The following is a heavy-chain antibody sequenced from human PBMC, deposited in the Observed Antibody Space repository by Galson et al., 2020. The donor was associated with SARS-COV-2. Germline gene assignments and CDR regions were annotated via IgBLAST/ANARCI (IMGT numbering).Heavy chain of an antibody. J-gene: IGHJ4*02. CDR1: GGSISSGGYS. Sequence: SQTLSLTCAVSGGSISSGGYSWSWIRQPPGKGLEWIGYIYHSGSTYYNPSLKSRVTISVDRSKNQFSLKLSSVTAADTAVYYCASWLLVGKWRYFDYWGQGTLVTVSS. V-gene: IGHV4-30-2*01. CDR2: IYHSGST. D-gene: IGHD2-8*02. CDR3: ASWLLVGKWRYFDY.